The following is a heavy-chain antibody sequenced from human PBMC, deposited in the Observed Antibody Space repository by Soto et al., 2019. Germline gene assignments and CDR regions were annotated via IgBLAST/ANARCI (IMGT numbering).Heavy chain of an antibody. CDR2: IYYSGST. D-gene: IGHD3-3*01. Sequence: SETLSLTCTVSGGSISSYYWSWIRQPPGKGLEWIGYIYYSGSTNYNPSLKSRVTISVDTSKNQVSLKLSSVTAADTAVYYCARAGGSELRFLEWSSNPPSYYYYMDVWGKGTTVTVSS. CDR3: ARAGGSELRFLEWSSNPPSYYYYMDV. J-gene: IGHJ6*03. V-gene: IGHV4-59*01. CDR1: GGSISSYY.